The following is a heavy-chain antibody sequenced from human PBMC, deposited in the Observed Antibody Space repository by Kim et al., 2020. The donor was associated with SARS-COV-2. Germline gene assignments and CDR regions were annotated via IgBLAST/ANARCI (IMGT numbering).Heavy chain of an antibody. V-gene: IGHV3-9*01. Sequence: GGSLRLSCAASGFTFGDYAMHWVRQAPGKGLEWVSGISWNSGSIGYADSVKGRFTISRDNAKNSLYLQMNSLRAEDTALYYCAKALGTYYYDSSGYYAFDIWGQGTMVTVSS. CDR3: AKALGTYYYDSSGYYAFDI. CDR1: GFTFGDYA. CDR2: ISWNSGSI. J-gene: IGHJ3*02. D-gene: IGHD3-22*01.